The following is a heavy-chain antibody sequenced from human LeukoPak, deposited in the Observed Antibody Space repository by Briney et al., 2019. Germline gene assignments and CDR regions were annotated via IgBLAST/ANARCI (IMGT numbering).Heavy chain of an antibody. CDR1: GGTFSSYA. D-gene: IGHD6-13*01. Sequence: GASVKVSCKASGGTFSSYAISWVRQAPGQGLEWMGGIIPIFGTANYAQKFQGRVTITADKSTSTAYMELSSLRSEDTAVYYCARGRAFCSSCARFDYWGQGTLVTVSS. V-gene: IGHV1-69*06. CDR2: IIPIFGTA. J-gene: IGHJ4*02. CDR3: ARGRAFCSSCARFDY.